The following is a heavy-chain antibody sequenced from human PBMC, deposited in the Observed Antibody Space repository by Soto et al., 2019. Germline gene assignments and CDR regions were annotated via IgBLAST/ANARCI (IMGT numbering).Heavy chain of an antibody. D-gene: IGHD6-19*01. J-gene: IGHJ4*02. V-gene: IGHV3-30*18. CDR2: ISYDGSNK. CDR3: AKDRGVFYSSGWPHDY. Sequence: PGGSLRLSCAASGFTFSSYGMHWVRQAPGKGLEWVAVISYDGSNKYYADSVKGRFTISRDNSKNTLYLQMNSLRAEDTAVYYCAKDRGVFYSSGWPHDYWGQGTMVTVSS. CDR1: GFTFSSYG.